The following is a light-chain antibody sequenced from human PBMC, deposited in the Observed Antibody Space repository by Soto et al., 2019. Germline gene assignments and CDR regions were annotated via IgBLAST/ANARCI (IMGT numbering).Light chain of an antibody. CDR2: GAS. CDR3: QQYNDWPPWT. V-gene: IGKV3-15*01. J-gene: IGKJ1*01. Sequence: EIVMTQSPATLSVSPGERATLSCRASQSVSGSLAWYQQKPGQAPRLLIYGASTRATGIPARFSGSGSGTELTLTISSLQSEDFAVYYCQQYNDWPPWTFGQGTKVDMK. CDR1: QSVSGS.